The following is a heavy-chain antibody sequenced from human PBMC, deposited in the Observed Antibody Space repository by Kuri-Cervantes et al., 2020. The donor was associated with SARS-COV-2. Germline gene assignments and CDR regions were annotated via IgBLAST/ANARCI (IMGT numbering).Heavy chain of an antibody. CDR3: TRLPLTGTRQKSGFDY. CDR2: ISWDGGST. D-gene: IGHD1-7*01. V-gene: IGHV3-43D*03. J-gene: IGHJ4*02. CDR1: GFTFDDYA. Sequence: ETLSLTCAASGFTFDDYAMHWVRQAPGKGLEWVSLISWDGGSTYYADSVKGRFTISRDNSKNSLYLQMNSLRTEDTAVYYCTRLPLTGTRQKSGFDYWGQGTLVTVSS.